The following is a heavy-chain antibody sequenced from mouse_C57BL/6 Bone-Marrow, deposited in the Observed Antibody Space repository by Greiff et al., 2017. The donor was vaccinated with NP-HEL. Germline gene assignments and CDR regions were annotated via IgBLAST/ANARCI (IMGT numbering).Heavy chain of an antibody. CDR2: IAPSDSYT. V-gene: IGHV1-50*01. Sequence: QVQLQQPGAELVKPGASVKLSCKASGYTFTSYWMQWVKQRPGQGLEWIGEIAPSDSYTNYNQKFKGKATLTVDTSSSTAYMQLSSLTSEDSAVYYCARKLAWFAYWGQGTLVTVSA. CDR1: GYTFTSYW. J-gene: IGHJ3*01. CDR3: ARKLAWFAY.